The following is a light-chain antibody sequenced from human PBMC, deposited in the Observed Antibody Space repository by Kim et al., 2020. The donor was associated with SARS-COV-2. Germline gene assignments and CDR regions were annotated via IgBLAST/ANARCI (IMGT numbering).Light chain of an antibody. CDR2: DAS. Sequence: AIQLTQSPPSLSASVGDTVSITCRASQGITSALAWYQQSPGKPPKLLIYDASSLHSGVPSRFSGSGSGTDFTLTISGLQPEDFATYYCQQFNDYPRTFGQGTKLEI. CDR1: QGITSA. CDR3: QQFNDYPRT. V-gene: IGKV1D-13*01. J-gene: IGKJ2*01.